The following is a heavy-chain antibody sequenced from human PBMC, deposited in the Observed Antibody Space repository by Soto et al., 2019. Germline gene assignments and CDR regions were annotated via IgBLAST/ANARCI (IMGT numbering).Heavy chain of an antibody. Sequence: SVKVSCKASGGTFSSYAISWVRQAPGQGLEWMGGIIPIFGTANYAQKFQGRVTITADESTSTAYMELSSLRSEDTAVYYCARDDYYDSSGYYSTNAFDIWGQGTMVTVSS. D-gene: IGHD3-22*01. CDR1: GGTFSSYA. CDR3: ARDDYYDSSGYYSTNAFDI. CDR2: IIPIFGTA. J-gene: IGHJ3*02. V-gene: IGHV1-69*13.